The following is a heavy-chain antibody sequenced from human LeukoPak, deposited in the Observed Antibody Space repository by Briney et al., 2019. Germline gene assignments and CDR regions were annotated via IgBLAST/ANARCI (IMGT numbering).Heavy chain of an antibody. V-gene: IGHV3-48*01. CDR1: GFTFSSYS. Sequence: GGSLRLSCAASGFTFSSYSMNWVRQAPGKGLEWVSYISSSSSTIYYADSVKGRFTISRDNAKNSLYLQMNSLRAEDTALYYCAKDVGYQLLDYFDYWGQGTLVTVSS. CDR2: ISSSSSTI. J-gene: IGHJ4*02. CDR3: AKDVGYQLLDYFDY. D-gene: IGHD3-16*02.